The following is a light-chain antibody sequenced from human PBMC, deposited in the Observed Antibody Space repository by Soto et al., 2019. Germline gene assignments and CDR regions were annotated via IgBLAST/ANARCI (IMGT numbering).Light chain of an antibody. CDR2: DAS. CDR3: QQRPNWPLT. CDR1: QSISSH. V-gene: IGKV3-11*01. Sequence: EIVLTQSPATLSLSPGERATLSCRASQSISSHFVWYQQKPGQAPRLLMYDASNRATGIPARFSGSGSGTDFTLTISSLEPEDFAVYYCQQRPNWPLTFGGGTKVEIK. J-gene: IGKJ4*01.